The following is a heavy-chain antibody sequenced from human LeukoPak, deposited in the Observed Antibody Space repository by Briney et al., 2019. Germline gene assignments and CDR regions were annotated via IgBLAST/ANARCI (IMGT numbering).Heavy chain of an antibody. Sequence: PGESLSLSCAVSGLKFSTNAMHCVRPAPGEGLEWVSGISSDDRALYTDSVNGRFSISRDKSKNTLYLQMNSLRAEDTTIYYRAKDLHNWSGIDYWGQGTLVTVSS. CDR1: GLKFSTNA. CDR2: ISSDDRA. J-gene: IGHJ4*02. V-gene: IGHV3-23*01. D-gene: IGHD3-3*01. CDR3: AKDLHNWSGIDY.